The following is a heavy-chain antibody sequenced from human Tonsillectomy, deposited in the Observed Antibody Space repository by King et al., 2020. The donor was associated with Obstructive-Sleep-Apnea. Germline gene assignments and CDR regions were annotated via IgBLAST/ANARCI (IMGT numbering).Heavy chain of an antibody. CDR1: GFTFGSHA. CDR2: ISGSGDTT. J-gene: IGHJ4*02. Sequence: VQLVESGGGLVQPGGSLTLSCAASGFTFGSHAMAWVRQAPGKGLEWVSCISGSGDTTYYADSVKGRFTISRDNSKNTLDLQMSSLRAGDTAVYYCARDRRIAAVGSYFDYWGQGTLVTVSS. D-gene: IGHD6-13*01. V-gene: IGHV3-23*04. CDR3: ARDRRIAAVGSYFDY.